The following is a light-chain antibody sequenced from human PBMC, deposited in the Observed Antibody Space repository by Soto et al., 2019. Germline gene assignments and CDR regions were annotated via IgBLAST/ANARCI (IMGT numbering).Light chain of an antibody. J-gene: IGLJ1*01. CDR2: EVS. Sequence: QSVLTQPASVSGSPGQSITISCTGTSSDVGGYNYVSWYQQHAGKAPKLMLYEVSNRPSGVSNRFSGSKSGNTASLTISGLQAEDEADYYCSSYTSSSAYVFGTGTKGTVL. V-gene: IGLV2-14*01. CDR3: SSYTSSSAYV. CDR1: SSDVGGYNY.